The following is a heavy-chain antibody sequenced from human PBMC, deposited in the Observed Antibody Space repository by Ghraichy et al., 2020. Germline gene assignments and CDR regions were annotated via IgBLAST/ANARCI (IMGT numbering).Heavy chain of an antibody. J-gene: IGHJ4*02. CDR3: VRSIRDGGN. CDR1: GLSFPNYW. D-gene: IGHD3-16*01. V-gene: IGHV3-7*03. CDR2: IKPDGSEK. Sequence: GGSLRLSCAASGLSFPNYWMSWVRQTPGKGLEWVAIIKPDGSEKYYVDSVKGRFTISRDNAKNSLYLQMNSLGAEDTALYYCVRSIRDGGNWGQGTVVTVSS.